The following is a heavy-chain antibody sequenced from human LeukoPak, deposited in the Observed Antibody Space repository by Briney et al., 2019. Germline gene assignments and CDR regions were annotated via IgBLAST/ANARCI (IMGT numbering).Heavy chain of an antibody. V-gene: IGHV3-23*01. CDR1: GSIFYNYA. CDR2: VSGDGVRT. CDR3: AKEQDNRLLLSHFDY. D-gene: IGHD2-2*01. Sequence: TGGSLRLYCTGSIFYNYAVNWVRQAPGKGLEWVSAVSGDGVRTFYADSVKGRFTISRDNSMNTVSLQMNSLRAGDTAVYYCAKEQDNRLLLSHFDYWGQGILVTVSS. J-gene: IGHJ4*02.